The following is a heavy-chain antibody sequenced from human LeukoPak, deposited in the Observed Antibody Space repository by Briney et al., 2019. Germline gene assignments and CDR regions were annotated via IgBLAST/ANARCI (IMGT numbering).Heavy chain of an antibody. CDR3: ARDLGVRGVPD. V-gene: IGHV3-53*01. J-gene: IGHJ4*02. CDR1: GFTVSSNY. Sequence: PGGSLRLSCAASGFTVSSNYMAWVRQAPGKGLEWVSVIYNGVNTNYADSVKGRFTISRDNSKNTLYLQMNSLRAEDTAVYYCARDLGVRGVPDWGQGTLVTVSS. D-gene: IGHD3-10*01. CDR2: IYNGVNT.